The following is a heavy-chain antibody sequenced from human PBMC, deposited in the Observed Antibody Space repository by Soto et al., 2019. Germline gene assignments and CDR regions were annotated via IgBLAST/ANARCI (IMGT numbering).Heavy chain of an antibody. CDR2: ISGSGFST. V-gene: IGHV3-23*01. Sequence: GGSLRLSCAASGLTSGPYGMTWVRQAPGRGLEWVSTISGSGFSTHYEESVHGRFTTSRDNSKNTMYLQMNSLRAEDTGVYYCAKDPTPREFLFIHYFDSWGQGSLVTVSS. CDR1: GLTSGPYG. J-gene: IGHJ4*02. D-gene: IGHD3-10*02. CDR3: AKDPTPREFLFIHYFDS.